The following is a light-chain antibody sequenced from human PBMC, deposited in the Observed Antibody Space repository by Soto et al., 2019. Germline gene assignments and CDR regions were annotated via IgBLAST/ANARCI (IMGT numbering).Light chain of an antibody. Sequence: ELVLAHSPGTLSLSTGDRATLSYSSSQSISSNYLAWYQQKTGQAPRLLIYGASSRATGIPDRFSGSGSGTDLTLTISRLQTEDFAVYYCQQYGSYLITFGHGTRLEIK. CDR1: QSISSNY. CDR3: QQYGSYLIT. V-gene: IGKV3-20*01. CDR2: GAS. J-gene: IGKJ5*01.